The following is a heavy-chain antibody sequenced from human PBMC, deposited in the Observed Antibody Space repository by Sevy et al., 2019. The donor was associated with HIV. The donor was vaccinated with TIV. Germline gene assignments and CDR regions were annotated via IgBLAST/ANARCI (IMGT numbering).Heavy chain of an antibody. J-gene: IGHJ3*02. CDR1: GYTFTSYG. CDR3: ARPLYYDFWSGYPLGAFDI. V-gene: IGHV1-18*01. Sequence: ASVKVSCKASGYTFTSYGISWVRQAPGQGLEWMGWISAYNGNTNYAQKLQGRVTMTTDTSTSTAYMELRSLRSDDTAVYYCARPLYYDFWSGYPLGAFDICGQGTMVTVSS. D-gene: IGHD3-3*01. CDR2: ISAYNGNT.